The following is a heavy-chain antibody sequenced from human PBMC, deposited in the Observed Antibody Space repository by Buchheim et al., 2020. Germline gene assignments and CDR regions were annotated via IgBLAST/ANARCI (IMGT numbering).Heavy chain of an antibody. D-gene: IGHD4-11*01. CDR2: INPSGGGT. J-gene: IGHJ6*02. CDR3: ARAGESYSTHENYYYYYGMDV. CDR1: GYTFTSYY. Sequence: QVHLVQSGAEVKKPGASVKVSCKASGYTFTSYYMHWVRQVPGQGLEWMGIINPSGGGTSYAQRFQGRVTMTRDTSTSTVYMELSSLRSDDTAVYYCARAGESYSTHENYYYYYGMDVWGQGTT. V-gene: IGHV1-46*01.